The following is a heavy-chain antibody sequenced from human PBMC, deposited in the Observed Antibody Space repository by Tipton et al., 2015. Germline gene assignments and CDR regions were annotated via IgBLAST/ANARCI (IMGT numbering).Heavy chain of an antibody. CDR3: ARVGSTSSWYPFDY. D-gene: IGHD6-13*01. Sequence: PGLVKPSETLSLTCTVSGGSISSYYWSWIRQPPGKGLEWIGYIYNSGSTNYNPSLKSRVTISVDMSKHQFSLNLSSVTAADTAVYYCARVGSTSSWYPFDYWGQGTLVTVSS. CDR2: IYNSGST. J-gene: IGHJ4*02. V-gene: IGHV4-59*01. CDR1: GGSISSYY.